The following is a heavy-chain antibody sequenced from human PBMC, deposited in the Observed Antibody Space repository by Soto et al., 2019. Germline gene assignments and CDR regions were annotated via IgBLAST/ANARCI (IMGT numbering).Heavy chain of an antibody. J-gene: IGHJ3*01. Sequence: EVQLLDSGGGLVQPGGSLRLSCAASGFTFSSYAMSWVRQAPGKGLEWVSSISGGGGGTYYADSVKGRFTISRDNAKNTLSLQMNSLRAEDTAVYYCAKSRGSGSYFNPSEAFDFWGQGTMVTVSS. CDR1: GFTFSSYA. CDR3: AKSRGSGSYFNPSEAFDF. D-gene: IGHD3-10*01. CDR2: ISGGGGGT. V-gene: IGHV3-23*01.